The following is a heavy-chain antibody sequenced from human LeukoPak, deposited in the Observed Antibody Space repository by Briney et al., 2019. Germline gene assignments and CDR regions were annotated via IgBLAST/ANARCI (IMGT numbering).Heavy chain of an antibody. Sequence: SETLSLPCTVSGASIRNYYWSWIRQPPGKGLEWIGHIFYNGVTNYNPSLKSRVTVSVDTSRNQFSLKLSSVTAADTAFYYCARQRRAYRGYTDHWGQGTLVTVSS. J-gene: IGHJ5*02. D-gene: IGHD5-12*01. CDR3: ARQRRAYRGYTDH. V-gene: IGHV4-59*08. CDR2: IFYNGVT. CDR1: GASIRNYY.